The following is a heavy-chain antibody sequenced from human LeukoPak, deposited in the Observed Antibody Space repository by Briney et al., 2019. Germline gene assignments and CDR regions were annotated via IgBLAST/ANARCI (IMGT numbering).Heavy chain of an antibody. V-gene: IGHV3-48*03. D-gene: IGHD5-18*01. CDR3: ASGGGTAMDY. CDR1: GFTFSSSA. Sequence: TGGSLRLSCAASGFTFSSSAMSWVRQAPGKGLEWVSYISSSGSTIYYADSVKGRFTISRDNAKNSLYLQVNSLRAEDTAVYYCASGGGTAMDYWGQGTLVTVSS. CDR2: ISSSGSTI. J-gene: IGHJ4*02.